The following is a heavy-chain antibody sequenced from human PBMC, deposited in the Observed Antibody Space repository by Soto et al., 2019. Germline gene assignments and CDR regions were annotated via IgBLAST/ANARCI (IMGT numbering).Heavy chain of an antibody. V-gene: IGHV4-59*01. J-gene: IGHJ5*02. CDR2: IYYSGST. CDR1: GGSISSYY. D-gene: IGHD6-19*01. Sequence: QVQLQESGPGLVKPSETLSLTCTVSGGSISSYYWSWIRQPPGKGLEWIGYIYYSGSTNYNPSLKIRVTISVDTSKNQFSLKLSSVTAADTAVYYCARGGWYDLFDPWGQGTLVTVSS. CDR3: ARGGWYDLFDP.